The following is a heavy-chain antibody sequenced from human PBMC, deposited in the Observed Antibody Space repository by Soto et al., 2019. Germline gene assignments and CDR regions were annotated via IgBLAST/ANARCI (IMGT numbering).Heavy chain of an antibody. V-gene: IGHV1-69*13. J-gene: IGHJ4*02. CDR1: GGTFSSYA. D-gene: IGHD5-12*01. Sequence: GASVKVSCKASGGTFSSYAISWVRQAPGQGLEWMGGIIPIFGTANYAQKFQGRVTITADESTSTAYMELSSLRSEDTAVYYCARVYSGYENLLDYWGQGTLVTVSS. CDR2: IIPIFGTA. CDR3: ARVYSGYENLLDY.